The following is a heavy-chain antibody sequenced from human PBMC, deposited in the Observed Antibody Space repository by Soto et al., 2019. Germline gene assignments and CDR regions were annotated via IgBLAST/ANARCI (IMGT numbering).Heavy chain of an antibody. CDR1: GYPFIKYG. D-gene: IGHD3-9*01. Sequence: QLQLVQSAAEVKKPGASVRVSCKAYGYPFIKYGISWIRQAPEQGLEWMGWIKVDSGYTNYAQKFQGRVTMTADTSADTSFMELRSLRIDDTAVDFCATSYDTGFDPWGQGTLVSVSS. CDR2: IKVDSGYT. V-gene: IGHV1-18*04. CDR3: ATSYDTGFDP. J-gene: IGHJ5*02.